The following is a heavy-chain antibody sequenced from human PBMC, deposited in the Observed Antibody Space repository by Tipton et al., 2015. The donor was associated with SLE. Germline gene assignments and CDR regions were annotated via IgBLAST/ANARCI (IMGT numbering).Heavy chain of an antibody. D-gene: IGHD2-2*01. Sequence: LRLSCSVYGDSLSGQYWSWIRQPPGKGLEWIGEVFRGGSTNYSPSLESRVTITVDMCKNQFSLRLISVTAADTAVYYCARGCSSSTCEPFYFFGMDVWGQGTTVTVSS. J-gene: IGHJ6*02. CDR2: VFRGGST. CDR1: GDSLSGQY. V-gene: IGHV4-34*01. CDR3: ARGCSSSTCEPFYFFGMDV.